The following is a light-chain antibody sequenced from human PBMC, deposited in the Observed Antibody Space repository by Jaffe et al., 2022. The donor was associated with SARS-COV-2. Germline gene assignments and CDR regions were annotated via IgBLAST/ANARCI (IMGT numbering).Light chain of an antibody. Sequence: EIVVTQSPVTLSVSPGERATLSCRASQSVSSNLAWYQQKPGQAPRLLIYGASTRATGIPARFSGSGSGTEFTLTISSLQSEDFAIYYCQQYNTWPPYTFGQGTKLEIK. CDR3: QQYNTWPPYT. V-gene: IGKV3-15*01. CDR1: QSVSSN. CDR2: GAS. J-gene: IGKJ2*01.